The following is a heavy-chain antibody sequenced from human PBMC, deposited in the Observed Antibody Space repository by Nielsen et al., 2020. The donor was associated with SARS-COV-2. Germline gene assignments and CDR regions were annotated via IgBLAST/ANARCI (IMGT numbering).Heavy chain of an antibody. CDR2: VMPLFSTQ. J-gene: IGHJ3*02. CDR1: GDSFIKHA. Sequence: SLKVSCNASGDSFIKHAIMWVRQAPGQGLEWMVGVMPLFSTQYAQKFQDRLTISADESTTTAYMELRSLRLEDTAVYYCAHLGATDEDAFDIWGQGTMVTVSS. D-gene: IGHD1-26*01. V-gene: IGHV1-69*13. CDR3: AHLGATDEDAFDI.